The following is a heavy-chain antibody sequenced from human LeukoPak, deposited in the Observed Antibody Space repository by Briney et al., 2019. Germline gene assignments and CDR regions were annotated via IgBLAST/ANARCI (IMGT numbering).Heavy chain of an antibody. Sequence: GRSLRLSCAASGFTFSSYGMHWVRQAPGKGLEWVAVISYDGSNKYYADSVKGRFTISRDNSKNTLYLQMNSLRAEDTAVYYCAKEEQYSYAIWGQGTLITVAS. CDR1: GFTFSSYG. CDR2: ISYDGSNK. J-gene: IGHJ4*02. CDR3: AKEEQYSYAI. D-gene: IGHD5-18*01. V-gene: IGHV3-30*18.